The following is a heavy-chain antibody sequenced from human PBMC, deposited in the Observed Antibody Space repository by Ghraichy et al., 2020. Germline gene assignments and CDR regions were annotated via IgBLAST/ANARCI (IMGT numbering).Heavy chain of an antibody. D-gene: IGHD6-19*01. V-gene: IGHV3-66*01. J-gene: IGHJ3*02. CDR2: IYTAGDT. CDR3: ARGVVAGTWTFDI. CDR1: GFTVSSNY. Sequence: LSLTCVASGFTVSSNYMSWVRQAPGEGLEWVSLIYTAGDTTHADSVKGRFTISRDNSKNPLHLQMNSLRAEDTAVYYCARGVVAGTWTFDIWGQGTMVTVSS.